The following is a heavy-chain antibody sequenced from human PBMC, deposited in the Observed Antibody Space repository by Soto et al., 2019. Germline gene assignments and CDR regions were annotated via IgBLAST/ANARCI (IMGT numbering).Heavy chain of an antibody. J-gene: IGHJ4*02. D-gene: IGHD3-10*01. Sequence: QVHLVQSGAEVKKPGASVRVSCKASGYTFTTYAINWVRQAPGQRLEWMGWINAGNGDTQYSQKFQDRVNITKDTSATTTYMELTSLRSEDTAVYYCARDLRGNSNWFGGGEFDYWGQGTLVTVSS. CDR2: INAGNGDT. V-gene: IGHV1-3*01. CDR3: ARDLRGNSNWFGGGEFDY. CDR1: GYTFTTYA.